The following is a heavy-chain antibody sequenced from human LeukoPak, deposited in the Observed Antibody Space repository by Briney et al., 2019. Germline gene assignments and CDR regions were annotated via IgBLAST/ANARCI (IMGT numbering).Heavy chain of an antibody. D-gene: IGHD3-10*01. CDR3: ARDKSAGADTGSSFYY. Sequence: PGGSLRLSCAASGSTFSNYWMTWVRQAPGKGLEWVARIKQDGSEKYYVDSVKGRFTFSRDNAKNSLYLQMDSLRAEDTAIYYCARDKSAGADTGSSFYYWGQGALVTVSS. V-gene: IGHV3-7*03. CDR2: IKQDGSEK. CDR1: GSTFSNYW. J-gene: IGHJ4*02.